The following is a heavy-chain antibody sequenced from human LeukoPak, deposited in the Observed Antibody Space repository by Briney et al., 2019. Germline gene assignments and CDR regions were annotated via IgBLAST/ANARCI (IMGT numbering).Heavy chain of an antibody. J-gene: IGHJ3*02. Sequence: SETLSLTCTVSGGSINSYYWSWIRQPPGKGLEWIGYIYYSGSTNYNPSLKSRVTTSVDTSKNQFSLKLSSVTAADTAVYYCARGKLRMTTVTTAHAFDIWGQGTMVTVSS. D-gene: IGHD4-17*01. CDR2: IYYSGST. V-gene: IGHV4-59*01. CDR1: GGSINSYY. CDR3: ARGKLRMTTVTTAHAFDI.